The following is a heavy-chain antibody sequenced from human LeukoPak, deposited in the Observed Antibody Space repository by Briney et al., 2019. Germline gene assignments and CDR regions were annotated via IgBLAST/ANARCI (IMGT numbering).Heavy chain of an antibody. V-gene: IGHV3-74*01. Sequence: QPGGSLRLSCAASAFTFSNHWMHWVRQAPGKGLVWVSDISSDGSRTFYADSVKGRFTISRDNAKNSLYLQMNSLRAEDTAVYYCARDGLERDAFDIWGQGTMVTVSS. D-gene: IGHD1-1*01. CDR2: ISSDGSRT. J-gene: IGHJ3*02. CDR3: ARDGLERDAFDI. CDR1: AFTFSNHW.